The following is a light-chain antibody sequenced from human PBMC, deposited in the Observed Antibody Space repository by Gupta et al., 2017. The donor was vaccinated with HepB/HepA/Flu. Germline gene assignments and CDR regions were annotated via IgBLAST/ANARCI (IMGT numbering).Light chain of an antibody. Sequence: EIVLTQSPGTLSLSPGERATLSCRASPSVSSRYLAWYQQKPGQAPRLLIYGASSRATGIPDRCSGRGAGTDFTLTTSRLEPEEFAVYYCQQYGSSRSFGQGTKLEIK. CDR2: GAS. V-gene: IGKV3-20*01. CDR1: PSVSSRY. CDR3: QQYGSSRS. J-gene: IGKJ2*04.